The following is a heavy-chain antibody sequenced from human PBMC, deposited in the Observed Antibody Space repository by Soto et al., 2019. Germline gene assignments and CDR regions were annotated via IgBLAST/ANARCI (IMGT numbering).Heavy chain of an antibody. V-gene: IGHV3-21*01. Sequence: EVQMLESGGSLVQPGGSLRLSCAGSGFPFSSYGLSWVRQTPGKGLEWVSSISRSAGNTYYADSVKGRFTISRDNAKNSMYLQMNSLRAEDTAVYYCARDQVPGLDAFDIWGQGTMVTVSS. CDR2: ISRSAGNT. CDR1: GFPFSSYG. J-gene: IGHJ3*02. CDR3: ARDQVPGLDAFDI.